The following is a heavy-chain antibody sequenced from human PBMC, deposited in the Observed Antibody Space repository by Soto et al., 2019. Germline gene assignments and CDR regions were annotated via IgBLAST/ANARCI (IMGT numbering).Heavy chain of an antibody. CDR3: ARGALAARTYYFDY. CDR2: INHSGST. Sequence: PSETLSLTCAVYGGSFSGYYWSWIRQPPGKGLEWIGEINHSGSTNYNPSLKSRVTISVDTSKNQFSLKLSSVTAADTAVYYCARGALAARTYYFDYWGQGTLVTVSS. CDR1: GGSFSGYY. J-gene: IGHJ4*02. V-gene: IGHV4-34*01. D-gene: IGHD6-6*01.